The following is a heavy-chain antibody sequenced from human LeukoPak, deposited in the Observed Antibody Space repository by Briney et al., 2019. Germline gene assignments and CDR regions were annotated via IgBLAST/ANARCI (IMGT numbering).Heavy chain of an antibody. CDR1: GFTFSRYG. D-gene: IGHD3-22*01. CDR2: IWYDGSNR. J-gene: IGHJ4*02. V-gene: IGHV3-33*01. CDR3: ARDFGFSPSSGYSFDY. Sequence: GRSLRLSCAASGFTFSRYGMHWVRQAPGKGLEWVAVIWYDGSNRQHADSVKGRFTISRDNSKNTLYLQMNSLRAEDTAVYYCARDFGFSPSSGYSFDYWGQGTLVTVSS.